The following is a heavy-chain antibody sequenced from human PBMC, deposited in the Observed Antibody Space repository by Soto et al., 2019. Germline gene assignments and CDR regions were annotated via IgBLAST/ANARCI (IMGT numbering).Heavy chain of an antibody. D-gene: IGHD3-22*01. CDR1: GLTFSSYA. Sequence: EVQLLESGGGLVQPGGSLRLSCAASGLTFSSYAMSWVRRAPGKGLEWVSGISGSGISTYYADYVKGRFTISRDNSKNTLYLQMNSLRAEDTAVYYCAKNSESSAYSSFDYWGQGTLVTVSS. J-gene: IGHJ4*02. V-gene: IGHV3-23*01. CDR3: AKNSESSAYSSFDY. CDR2: ISGSGIST.